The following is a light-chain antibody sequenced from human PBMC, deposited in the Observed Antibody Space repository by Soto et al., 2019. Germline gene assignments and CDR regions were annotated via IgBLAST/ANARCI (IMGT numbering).Light chain of an antibody. V-gene: IGLV2-14*01. CDR2: AVS. Sequence: QSVLTQPASVSGSPGQSITISCTGTSSDVGGHNYVSWYQQHPGKAPKLMIYAVSSRPPGVSSRFSGSKSGNTASLTISGLQAEDEADYYCSSYTSSSSHVVFGGGTQLTVL. CDR1: SSDVGGHNY. J-gene: IGLJ2*01. CDR3: SSYTSSSSHVV.